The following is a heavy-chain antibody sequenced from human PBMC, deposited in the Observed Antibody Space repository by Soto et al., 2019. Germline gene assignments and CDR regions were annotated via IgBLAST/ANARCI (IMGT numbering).Heavy chain of an antibody. V-gene: IGHV1-69*01. Sequence: VKVSCKASGGTFSSYAISWVRQAPGQGLEWLGGIIPIFGTANYAQKFQGRVTITADESTSTAYMELSSLRSEDTAVYYCASGGYSYAVAIYYYYYGMDVWGQGTTVTVSS. D-gene: IGHD5-18*01. J-gene: IGHJ6*02. CDR3: ASGGYSYAVAIYYYYYGMDV. CDR1: GGTFSSYA. CDR2: IIPIFGTA.